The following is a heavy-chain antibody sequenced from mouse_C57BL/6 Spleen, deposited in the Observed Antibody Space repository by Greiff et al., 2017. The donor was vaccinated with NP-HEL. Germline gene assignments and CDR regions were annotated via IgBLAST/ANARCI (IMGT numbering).Heavy chain of an antibody. D-gene: IGHD4-1*01. CDR3: ARKLNWDWYFDV. CDR2: INPNNGGT. CDR1: GYTFTDYY. V-gene: IGHV1-26*01. J-gene: IGHJ1*03. Sequence: VQLQQSGPELVKPGASVKISCKASGYTFTDYYMNWVKQSHGKSLEWIGDINPNNGGTSYNQKFKGKATLTVDKSSSTAYMELRSLTSEDSAVYYCARKLNWDWYFDVWGTGTTVTVSS.